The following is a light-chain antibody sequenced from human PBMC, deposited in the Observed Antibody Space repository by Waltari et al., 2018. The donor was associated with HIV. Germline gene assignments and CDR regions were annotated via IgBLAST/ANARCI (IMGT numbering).Light chain of an antibody. J-gene: IGKJ4*01. CDR1: QSLSIY. V-gene: IGKV1-39*01. CDR3: QQSNSIPLT. Sequence: DIQMTQSPSSLSASVGDRVTITCRASQSLSIYLNWYQQKPGKAPKLLFYTTSSLQSGVPSRFSGSGSGTEFTLIISSLQPEDFATYFCQQSNSIPLTFGGGTKVEIK. CDR2: TTS.